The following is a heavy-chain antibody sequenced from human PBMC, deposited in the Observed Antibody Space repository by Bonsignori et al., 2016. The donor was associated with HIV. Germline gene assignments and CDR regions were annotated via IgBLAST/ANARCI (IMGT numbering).Heavy chain of an antibody. V-gene: IGHV4-59*01. CDR2: IYYNGNT. Sequence: WIRQTPGKGLEWIGYIYYNGNTNYNPSLKSRVTISIDTSKKQFSLNLTSVTAADTAVYYCARGPTYCGGDCYPFDFWGQGTLVTVSS. CDR3: ARGPTYCGGDCYPFDF. D-gene: IGHD2-21*02. J-gene: IGHJ4*02.